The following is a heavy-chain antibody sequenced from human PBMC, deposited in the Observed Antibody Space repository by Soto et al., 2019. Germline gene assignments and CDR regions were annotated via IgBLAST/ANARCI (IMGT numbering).Heavy chain of an antibody. J-gene: IGHJ3*02. V-gene: IGHV3-30*18. CDR1: GFTFSSYG. D-gene: IGHD2-2*01. CDR3: AKLVIQLLFENDAFDI. CDR2: ISYDGSNK. Sequence: PGGSLRLSCAASGFTFSSYGMHWVRQAPGKGLEWVAVISYDGSNKYYADSVKGRFTISRDNSKNTLYLQMNSLRAEDTAVYYCAKLVIQLLFENDAFDIWGQGTMVTVSS.